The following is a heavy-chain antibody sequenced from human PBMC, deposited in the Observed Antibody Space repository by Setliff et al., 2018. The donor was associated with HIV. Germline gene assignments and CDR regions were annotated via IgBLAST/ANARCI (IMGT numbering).Heavy chain of an antibody. J-gene: IGHJ6*03. D-gene: IGHD2-15*01. CDR3: ARGCSGGSCSPTYYYFFMDV. V-gene: IGHV3-53*01. Sequence: PGGSLRLSCAASGFTVSSNYMSWVRQAPGKGLEWVSVIYSGGSTYYADSVKGRFTISRDNSKDTLYLQMYSLGPEDTAVYYCARGCSGGSCSPTYYYFFMDVWGKGTTVTVSS. CDR1: GFTVSSNY. CDR2: IYSGGST.